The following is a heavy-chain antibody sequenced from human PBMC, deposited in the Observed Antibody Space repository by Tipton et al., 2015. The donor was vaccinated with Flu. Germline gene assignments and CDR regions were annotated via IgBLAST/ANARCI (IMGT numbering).Heavy chain of an antibody. J-gene: IGHJ2*01. CDR3: ARMRARDCTLGACFLWWFDF. V-gene: IGHV4-59*01. Sequence: LRLSCTVSRDSMRSDYFWGWIRQPPGKGLEYIGQTYNSGSTNYNPSLKSRVTISLDTSKNQFSLKLTSVTATDTAVYFCARMRARDCTLGACFLWWFDFWGRGTLVTVSP. CDR2: TYNSGST. CDR1: RDSMRSDYF. D-gene: IGHD2-8*01.